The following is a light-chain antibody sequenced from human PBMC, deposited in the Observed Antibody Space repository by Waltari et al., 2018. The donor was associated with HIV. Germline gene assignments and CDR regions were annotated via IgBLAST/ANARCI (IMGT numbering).Light chain of an antibody. CDR2: RNN. CDR3: ASWDDSLSVV. J-gene: IGLJ2*01. V-gene: IGLV1-47*01. Sequence: QSALTQPPSASGTPGQRVTISCSGSSSNIGRNYVYWYLQLPGTAPKLLIYRNNQRPSGVPDRFSGSKSGTSASLASSGLRSEDEADYYCASWDDSLSVVFGGGTKLTVL. CDR1: SSNIGRNY.